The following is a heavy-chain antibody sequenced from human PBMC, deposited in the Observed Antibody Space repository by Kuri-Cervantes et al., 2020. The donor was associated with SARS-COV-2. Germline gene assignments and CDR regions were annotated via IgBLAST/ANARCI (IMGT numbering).Heavy chain of an antibody. D-gene: IGHD3-10*01. V-gene: IGHV3-33*08. CDR3: ARDVGDSGSDY. CDR1: GSTFSTYD. CDR2: IWNDGSNK. J-gene: IGHJ4*02. Sequence: GESLKISCAASGSTFSTYDMYWVRQAPGKGLEWVEFIWNDGSNKYYAESVKGRFTISRDNSKNTLYLQMDSLRGDDTAVYYCARDVGDSGSDYWGQGTLVTVSS.